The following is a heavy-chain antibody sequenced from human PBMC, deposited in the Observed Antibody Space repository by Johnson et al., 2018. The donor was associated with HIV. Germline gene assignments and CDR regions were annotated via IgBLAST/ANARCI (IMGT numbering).Heavy chain of an antibody. V-gene: IGHV3-53*01. CDR1: GFTVSSNY. D-gene: IGHD6-13*01. J-gene: IGHJ3*02. CDR2: ISGGGSGGST. Sequence: VQLVESGGGLIQPGGSLRLSCAASGFTVSSNYMSWVRQAHGKGLERVSVISGGGSGGSTYYVDSGKGRFTISRDHSKNTLHLQMNSLRAEDTAVYYCARGVYSSSWYGAFDIWGQGTMVTVSS. CDR3: ARGVYSSSWYGAFDI.